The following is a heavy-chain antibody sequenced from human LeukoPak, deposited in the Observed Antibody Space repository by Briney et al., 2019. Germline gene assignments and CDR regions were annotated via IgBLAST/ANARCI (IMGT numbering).Heavy chain of an antibody. CDR3: VRAVGSVAGPGDWFDP. V-gene: IGHV4-39*01. J-gene: IGHJ5*02. CDR1: DGSITTGSFY. D-gene: IGHD6-19*01. CDR2: FYYTGDT. Sequence: PSETLSLTCNVSDGSITTGSFYWGWVRQTPGKGLEWIGTFYYTGDTFYNRSLKSRVTITVDTSKDQFFLALSSVTAADTAVYYCVRAVGSVAGPGDWFDPWGPGILVTVSS.